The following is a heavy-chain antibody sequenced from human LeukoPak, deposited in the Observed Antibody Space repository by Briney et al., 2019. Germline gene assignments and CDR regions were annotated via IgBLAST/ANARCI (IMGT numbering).Heavy chain of an antibody. CDR2: IRHDGSTK. D-gene: IGHD3-10*01. J-gene: IGHJ3*01. CDR1: GFAFGAHV. V-gene: IGHV3-30*02. CDR3: ARDIGPYYDGSGSSSTFDV. Sequence: PGGSLRLSCAASGFAFGAHVMHWVRQAPGKGLEWVSFIRHDGSTKYYADSVKGRFTISKDNSKSTLSLQMNSLRTEDTAVFYCARDIGPYYDGSGSSSTFDVWGQGTLVTVSS.